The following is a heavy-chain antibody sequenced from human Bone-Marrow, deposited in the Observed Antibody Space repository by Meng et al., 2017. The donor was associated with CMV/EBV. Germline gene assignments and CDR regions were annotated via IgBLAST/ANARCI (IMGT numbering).Heavy chain of an antibody. Sequence: SCAASGFTFSNAWMNWVRQAPGRGLEWVGRIRSKTDGGTTDNAAPVKGRFTISRDDSKNTLYLQMNSLKTEDTAVYYCTTVASGSYDYWGQGTLVTVSS. CDR2: IRSKTDGGTT. D-gene: IGHD1-26*01. V-gene: IGHV3-15*07. J-gene: IGHJ4*02. CDR3: TTVASGSYDY. CDR1: GFTFSNAW.